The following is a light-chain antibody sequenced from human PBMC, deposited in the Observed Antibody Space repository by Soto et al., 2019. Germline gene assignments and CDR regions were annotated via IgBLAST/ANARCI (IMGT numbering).Light chain of an antibody. Sequence: EIVMTQSPATLSVSPGERATLSCRASQSVSSNLAWYQQKPGQAPRLLIYGASTRATGIPARFSGSGSGTEFTLTISSRQSEDFAVYYCQQYNNRSPLTFGGGTKVEIK. CDR1: QSVSSN. CDR3: QQYNNRSPLT. V-gene: IGKV3-15*01. CDR2: GAS. J-gene: IGKJ4*01.